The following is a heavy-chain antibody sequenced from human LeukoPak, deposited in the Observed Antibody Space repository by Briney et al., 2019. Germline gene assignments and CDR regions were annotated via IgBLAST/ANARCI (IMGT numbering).Heavy chain of an antibody. V-gene: IGHV3-43D*03. CDR1: GFSFDDFA. CDR2: ITWDSGST. Sequence: GGSLRLSCAASGFSFDDFAMHWVRQAPGKGLEWVSFITWDSGSTYYADSVKGRFTISRDNSKDSLYLQMNSLRAEDTALYYCVKDRPFPYGMDVWGQGTTITVSS. D-gene: IGHD2-21*01. J-gene: IGHJ6*02. CDR3: VKDRPFPYGMDV.